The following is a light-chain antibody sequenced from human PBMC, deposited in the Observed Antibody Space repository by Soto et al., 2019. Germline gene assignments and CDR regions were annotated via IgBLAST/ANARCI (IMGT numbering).Light chain of an antibody. CDR2: DVR. V-gene: IGLV2-14*01. CDR3: SSYTTISTYV. J-gene: IGLJ1*01. CDR1: SSDVGGYNY. Sequence: QSALTQPASVSGSPGQSINISCTGTSSDVGGYNYVSWYQQHPGKAPKLMIYDVRNRPSGVSNRFSGSKSVNTASLTISGLQAEDEADYYCSSYTTISTYVFGTGTKVTVL.